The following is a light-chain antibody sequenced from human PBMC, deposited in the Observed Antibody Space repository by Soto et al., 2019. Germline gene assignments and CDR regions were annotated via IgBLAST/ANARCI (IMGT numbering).Light chain of an antibody. CDR1: SSDVGGYNY. V-gene: IGLV2-8*01. Sequence: QSVLTQPPSASGSPGQSVTISCTRTSSDVGGYNYVSWYQQHPGKAPKLMIYEVSKRPSGVPDRFSGSKSGNTASLTVSGLQAEDEADYYCRPYAGSNNCYVFGTGTKVTVL. CDR2: EVS. CDR3: RPYAGSNNCYV. J-gene: IGLJ1*01.